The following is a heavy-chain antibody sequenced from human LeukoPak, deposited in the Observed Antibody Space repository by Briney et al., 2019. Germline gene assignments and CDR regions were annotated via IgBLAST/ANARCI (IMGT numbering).Heavy chain of an antibody. J-gene: IGHJ2*01. CDR3: ARGSPTPNSRYFDL. CDR2: INSDGSSA. Sequence: GVSLRLSCEASEFTLKDYWMHWVRQGQGKGLVWVSRINSDGSSASYADSVKGRFTISRDNAKNTLYLQMNSLRAEDTAVYYCARGSPTPNSRYFDLWGRGTLVTVSS. V-gene: IGHV3-74*01. CDR1: EFTLKDYW. D-gene: IGHD4-11*01.